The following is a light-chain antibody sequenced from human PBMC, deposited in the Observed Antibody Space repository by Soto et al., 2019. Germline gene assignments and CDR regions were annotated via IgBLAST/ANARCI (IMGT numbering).Light chain of an antibody. J-gene: IGKJ4*01. CDR1: QSVSSN. CDR2: CAS. CDR3: QQYKNWPPVLT. V-gene: IGKV3-15*01. Sequence: EIVMTQSPATLSVSPGERATLSCRASQSVSSNLAWYQQKPGQAPRLLIYCASTRATGIPARFSGSGSGTEFTLTISSLKSEDFAVYYCQQYKNWPPVLTFGGGTKVEIK.